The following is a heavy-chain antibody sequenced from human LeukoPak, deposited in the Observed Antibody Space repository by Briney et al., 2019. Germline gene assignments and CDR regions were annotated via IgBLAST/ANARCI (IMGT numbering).Heavy chain of an antibody. Sequence: SETLSLTCTVSGGSISSSSYYWGWIRQPPGTGLEWIGSIYYSGSTYYNPSLKSRVTISVDTSKNQFSLKLSSVTAADTAVYYCARMRVQLERRGFDYWGQGTLVTVSS. V-gene: IGHV4-39*01. CDR1: GGSISSSSYY. D-gene: IGHD1-1*01. CDR2: IYYSGST. CDR3: ARMRVQLERRGFDY. J-gene: IGHJ4*02.